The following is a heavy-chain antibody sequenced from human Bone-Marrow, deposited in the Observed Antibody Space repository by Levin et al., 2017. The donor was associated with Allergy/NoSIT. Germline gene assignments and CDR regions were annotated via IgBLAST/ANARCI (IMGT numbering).Heavy chain of an antibody. CDR3: AREPRRFSYGH. CDR1: GFTFSSYW. CDR2: IKDDGSDK. V-gene: IGHV3-7*01. Sequence: PGGSLRLSCAASGFTFSSYWMSWVRQAPGKGLEWVANIKDDGSDKYYVDSVKGRFTISRDNAKNSLYLQMNSLGAEDTAVYYCAREPRRFSYGHWGQGTLVTVSS. J-gene: IGHJ4*02. D-gene: IGHD5-18*01.